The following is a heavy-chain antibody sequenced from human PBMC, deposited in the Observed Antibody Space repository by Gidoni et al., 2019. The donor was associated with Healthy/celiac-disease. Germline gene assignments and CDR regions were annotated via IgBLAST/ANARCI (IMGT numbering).Heavy chain of an antibody. V-gene: IGHV3-48*01. CDR3: ARDGPGIVVVPAAIPEAGYYYYGMDV. CDR2: ISSSSSTI. D-gene: IGHD2-2*02. CDR1: GFTFSRYS. J-gene: IGHJ6*02. Sequence: EVQLVESGGGLVQPGGSLRLSCAASGFTFSRYSMNWVRQAPGKGLEWVSYISSSSSTIYYADSVKGRFTISRDNAKNSLYLQMNSLRAEDTAVYYCARDGPGIVVVPAAIPEAGYYYYGMDVWGQGTTVTVSS.